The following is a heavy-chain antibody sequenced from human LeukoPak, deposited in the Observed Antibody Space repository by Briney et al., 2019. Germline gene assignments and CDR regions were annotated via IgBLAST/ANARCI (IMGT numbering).Heavy chain of an antibody. J-gene: IGHJ6*03. CDR2: ISRRSSTI. Sequence: PGGSLRLSCTASGFTFTTYSMNWVRQAPGKGLEWVSYISRRSSTIYYADSVKGRFTISRDNSKNTLYLQMNSLRAEDTAVYYCAKDTAYYYGSGSYWYYYYYMDVWGKGTTVTISS. CDR3: AKDTAYYYGSGSYWYYYYYMDV. D-gene: IGHD3-10*01. V-gene: IGHV3-48*01. CDR1: GFTFTTYS.